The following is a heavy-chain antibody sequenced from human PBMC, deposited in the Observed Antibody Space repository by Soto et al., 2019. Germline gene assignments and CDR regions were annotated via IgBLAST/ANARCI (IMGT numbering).Heavy chain of an antibody. Sequence: SETLSLTCAVYGGSFSGYYWSWIRQPPGKGLGWIGEINHSGSTNYNPSLKSRVTISVDTSKNQFSLKLISVTAADTAVYYCASADIVATLDYYGKDVWGQGTTVTVSS. D-gene: IGHD5-12*01. CDR3: ASADIVATLDYYGKDV. V-gene: IGHV4-34*01. J-gene: IGHJ6*02. CDR2: INHSGST. CDR1: GGSFSGYY.